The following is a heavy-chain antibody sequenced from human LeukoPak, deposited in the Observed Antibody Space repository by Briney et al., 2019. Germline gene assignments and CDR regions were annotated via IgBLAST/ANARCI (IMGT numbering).Heavy chain of an antibody. CDR2: IYYSGST. CDR1: GGSISSSSYD. D-gene: IGHD3-3*01. Sequence: SETLSLTCTAAGGSISSSSYDWGWIRQPPGKGLEGIGSIYYSGSTYYNPSLKSRVTISVDTSKRQFSLRLTSVTAADTAVYYCARHVRFLEWLSSYYFDYWGQGTLVTVSS. CDR3: ARHVRFLEWLSSYYFDY. J-gene: IGHJ4*02. V-gene: IGHV4-39*01.